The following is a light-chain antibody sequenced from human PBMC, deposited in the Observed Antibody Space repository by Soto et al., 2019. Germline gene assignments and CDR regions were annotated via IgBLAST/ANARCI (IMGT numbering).Light chain of an antibody. CDR3: AAWHDSLSAVV. CDR2: RNN. V-gene: IGLV1-47*01. Sequence: QSVLTQPPSASGTPGQRVTISCSGSSSNIGSNYVYWYQQVPGTAPKLLIYRNNQRPSGVPDRFSGSKSGTSASLAISGLRSEDEADYYCAAWHDSLSAVVFGGGTQLTVL. CDR1: SSNIGSNY. J-gene: IGLJ2*01.